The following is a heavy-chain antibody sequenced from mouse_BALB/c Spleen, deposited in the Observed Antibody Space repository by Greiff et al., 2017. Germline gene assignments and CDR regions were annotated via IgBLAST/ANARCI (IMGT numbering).Heavy chain of an antibody. CDR1: GFTFSSYY. CDR2: INSNGGST. CDR3: ARQIYYDYDGFAY. V-gene: IGHV5-6-2*01. Sequence: EVKLVESGGGLVKLGGSLKLSCAASGFTFSSYYMSWVRQTPEKRLELVAAINSNGGSTYYPDTVMGRFTISRDNAKNTLYLQMSSLKSEDTALYYCARQIYYDYDGFAYWGQGTLVTVSA. J-gene: IGHJ3*01. D-gene: IGHD2-4*01.